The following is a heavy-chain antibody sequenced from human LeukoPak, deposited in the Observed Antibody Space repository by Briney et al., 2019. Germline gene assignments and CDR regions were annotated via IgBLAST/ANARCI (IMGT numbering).Heavy chain of an antibody. CDR1: GYTFTSYY. D-gene: IGHD3-22*01. Sequence: GASVKVSCKASGYTFTSYYMHWVRQAPGQGLEWMGVINPSGGSTTYSEKFQGRVTMTRDTSRSTVYMELSSLRSEDTAVHYCARPFDSSAYFFQPFDSWGQGALVIVSS. J-gene: IGHJ4*02. CDR3: ARPFDSSAYFFQPFDS. CDR2: INPSGGST. V-gene: IGHV1-46*01.